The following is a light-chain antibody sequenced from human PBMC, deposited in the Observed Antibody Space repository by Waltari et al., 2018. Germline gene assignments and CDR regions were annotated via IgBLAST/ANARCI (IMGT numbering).Light chain of an antibody. V-gene: IGKV1-8*01. J-gene: IGKJ2*01. CDR3: QHYVGWPPAYT. CDR1: QGISSY. Sequence: AIRITQSPSSLSASTGDRVTIPCRASQGISSYLAWYQQKPGKAPTVLIYAASTRATGIAARFRGSGYGTEFSLTISSLQSEDFGIYYCQHYVGWPPAYTFGQGTKLEIK. CDR2: AAS.